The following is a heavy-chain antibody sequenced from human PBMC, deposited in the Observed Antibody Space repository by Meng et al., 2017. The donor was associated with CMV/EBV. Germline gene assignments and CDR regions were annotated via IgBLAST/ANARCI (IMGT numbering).Heavy chain of an antibody. D-gene: IGHD3-16*01. J-gene: IGHJ1*01. CDR1: CFSFTSSW. CDR3: ARLGRAEYFQH. V-gene: IGHV5-51*01. CDR2: IYPGDSDT. Sequence: SFSGSCFSFTSSWIGWVRQRPGKGLEWMGIIYPGDSDTRYSPSFQGQVTISADKSISTAYLQWSSLKASDTAIYYCARLGRAEYFQHWGQGTLVTVSS.